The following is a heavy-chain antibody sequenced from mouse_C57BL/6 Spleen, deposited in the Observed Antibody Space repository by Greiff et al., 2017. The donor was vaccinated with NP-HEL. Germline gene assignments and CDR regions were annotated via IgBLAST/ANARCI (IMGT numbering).Heavy chain of an antibody. D-gene: IGHD2-3*01. Sequence: EVQLVESGGGLVQPGGSLSLSCAASGFTFSDYYMSWVRPPPGKALEWLGFIRNKANGYTTEYSASVKGRFTISRDNSQSILYLQMNALRAEDSATYYCARYIDGYYVPYAMDYWGQGTSVTVSS. CDR1: GFTFSDYY. CDR3: ARYIDGYYVPYAMDY. CDR2: IRNKANGYTT. J-gene: IGHJ4*01. V-gene: IGHV7-3*01.